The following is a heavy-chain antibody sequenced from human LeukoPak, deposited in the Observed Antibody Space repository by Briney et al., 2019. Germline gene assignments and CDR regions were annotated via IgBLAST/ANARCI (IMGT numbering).Heavy chain of an antibody. CDR2: INPSGGST. CDR3: ARVGATTDAFDI. D-gene: IGHD1-26*01. CDR1: GYTFTSYY. V-gene: IGHV1-46*01. Sequence: ASVKVSCKASGYTFTSYYMHWVRQAPGQGLEWMGIINPSGGSTSYAQKFQGRVTMARDTSTSTVYMELSSLRSEDTAVYYCARVGATTDAFDIWGQGTMVTVSS. J-gene: IGHJ3*02.